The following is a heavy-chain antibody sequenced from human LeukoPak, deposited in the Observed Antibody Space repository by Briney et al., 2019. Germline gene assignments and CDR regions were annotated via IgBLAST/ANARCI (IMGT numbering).Heavy chain of an antibody. V-gene: IGHV4-61*02. J-gene: IGHJ4*02. D-gene: IGHD3-16*01. Sequence: PSETLSLTCTVSGGSISSGSYYWSRIRQPAGKGLEWIGRIYTSGSTNYNPSLKSRVTISVDTSKNQFSLKLSSVTAADTAVYYCARDRLRAPFDYWGQGTLVTVSS. CDR2: IYTSGST. CDR1: GGSISSGSYY. CDR3: ARDRLRAPFDY.